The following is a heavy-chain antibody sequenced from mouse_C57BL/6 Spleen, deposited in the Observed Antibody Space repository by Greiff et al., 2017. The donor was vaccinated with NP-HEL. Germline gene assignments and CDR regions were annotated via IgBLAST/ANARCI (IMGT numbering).Heavy chain of an antibody. CDR3: ARANLYDGYYGGFDY. CDR2: IDPSDSYT. D-gene: IGHD2-3*01. J-gene: IGHJ2*01. V-gene: IGHV1-69*01. CDR1: GYTFTSYW. Sequence: QVQLQQPGAELVMPGASVKLSCKASGYTFTSYWMHWVKQRPGQGLEWIGEIDPSDSYTNYNQKFKGKSTLPVDKSSSTAYMQLSSLTSEDSAVYYCARANLYDGYYGGFDYWGQGTTLTVSS.